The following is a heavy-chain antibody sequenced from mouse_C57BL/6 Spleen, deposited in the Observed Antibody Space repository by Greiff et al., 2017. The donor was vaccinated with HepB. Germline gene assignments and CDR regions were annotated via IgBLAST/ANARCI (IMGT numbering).Heavy chain of an antibody. Sequence: EVKLMESGGGLVKPGGSLKLSCAASGFTFSDYGMHWVRQAPEKGLEWVAYISSGSSPIYYADTVKGRFTISRDNAKNTLFLQMTSLRSEDTAMYYCARRRAPYLYYFDYWGQGTTLTVSS. CDR1: GFTFSDYG. CDR2: ISSGSSPI. CDR3: ARRRAPYLYYFDY. V-gene: IGHV5-17*01. D-gene: IGHD3-3*01. J-gene: IGHJ2*01.